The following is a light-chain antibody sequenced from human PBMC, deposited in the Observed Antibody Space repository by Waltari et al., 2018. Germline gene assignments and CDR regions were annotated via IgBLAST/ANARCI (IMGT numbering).Light chain of an antibody. CDR1: QSISSW. J-gene: IGKJ1*01. CDR2: KAS. Sequence: DIHMTQPPSTLSASVVDRVTTTCRASQSISSWLAWYQQKPGKAPKLLIYKASSLESGVPSRFSGSGSGTEFTLTISSLQPDDFATYYCQQYNSYPWTFGQGTKVEIK. V-gene: IGKV1-5*03. CDR3: QQYNSYPWT.